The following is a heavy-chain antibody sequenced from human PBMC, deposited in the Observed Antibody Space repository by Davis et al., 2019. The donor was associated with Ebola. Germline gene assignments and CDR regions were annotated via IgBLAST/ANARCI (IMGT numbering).Heavy chain of an antibody. Sequence: GGSLRLSCETSGFIFRNYVMSWVRQAPGKGLEWVSAISGSGGSTNYADSVKGRFTISRDNSKKTLYLQMNSLRAEDTAVYYCAKDYMDVWGQGTTVTVSS. CDR3: AKDYMDV. CDR2: ISGSGGST. J-gene: IGHJ6*03. V-gene: IGHV3-23*01. CDR1: GFIFRNYV.